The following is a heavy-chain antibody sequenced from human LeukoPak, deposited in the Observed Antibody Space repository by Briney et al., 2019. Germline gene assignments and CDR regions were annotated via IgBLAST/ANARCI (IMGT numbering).Heavy chain of an antibody. J-gene: IGHJ4*02. CDR2: VDYNGAT. Sequence: SETLSLTCAVSGASISSDHLNWIRQLPGKGLEWIGNVDYNGATKYNPSLQSRLTISLDTYNNQFSLTLTSVTAADTALYFCTRGYYEAFDYWGQGRLVTVSS. D-gene: IGHD3-16*01. V-gene: IGHV4-59*01. CDR3: TRGYYEAFDY. CDR1: GASISSDH.